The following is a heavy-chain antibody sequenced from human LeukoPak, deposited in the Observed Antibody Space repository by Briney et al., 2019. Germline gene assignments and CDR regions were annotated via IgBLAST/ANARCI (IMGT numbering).Heavy chain of an antibody. V-gene: IGHV1-3*01. Sequence: ASVKVSCKASGYTFTDYAIHWVHQAPGQRLEWMGWINAGNGDTKYSQKFQGRVTITRDTSASTAYMEVSSLRSEDTAVYYCARDRWVTTVNFDYWGQGSLVTVSS. D-gene: IGHD4-17*01. CDR1: GYTFTDYA. CDR3: ARDRWVTTVNFDY. CDR2: INAGNGDT. J-gene: IGHJ4*02.